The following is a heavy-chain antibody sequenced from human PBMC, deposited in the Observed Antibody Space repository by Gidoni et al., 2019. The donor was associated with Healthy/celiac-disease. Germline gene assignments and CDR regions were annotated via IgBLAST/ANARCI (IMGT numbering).Heavy chain of an antibody. J-gene: IGHJ6*02. V-gene: IGHV3-30*01. CDR2: ISYDGSNK. Sequence: QVQLVESEGGVVQTGRSLRLSCSAAGFTFSSYAMHWVRQAPGKGLEWVAVISYDGSNKDYADSVKGRFTISRGNSKNTVYLQMNSLRAEDTAVYYCARDEEVPSYYGMDVWGQGTTVTVSS. CDR1: GFTFSSYA. CDR3: ARDEEVPSYYGMDV.